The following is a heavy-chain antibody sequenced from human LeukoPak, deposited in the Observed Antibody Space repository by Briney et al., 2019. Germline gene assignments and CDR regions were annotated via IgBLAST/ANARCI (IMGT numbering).Heavy chain of an antibody. CDR3: ARVSSAGSLFDY. CDR1: GGSISTYY. CDR2: IYNSGST. V-gene: IGHV4-59*01. Sequence: SETLSLTCTVSGGSISTYYWSWIRQPPGKGLEWIGYIYNSGSTNYNPSLKSRVTISVDTSMNQFSLKLSSVTAADTAVYYCARVSSAGSLFDYWGQGTLVTVSS. J-gene: IGHJ4*02. D-gene: IGHD3-10*01.